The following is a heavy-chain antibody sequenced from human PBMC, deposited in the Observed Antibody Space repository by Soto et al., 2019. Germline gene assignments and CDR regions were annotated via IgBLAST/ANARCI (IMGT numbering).Heavy chain of an antibody. D-gene: IGHD3-16*01. CDR2: IYWDDDK. V-gene: IGHV2-5*02. J-gene: IGHJ4*02. CDR3: ARALGSWGSYYFDH. Sequence: QITLKESGPTLVRPTQTLTLTCTVSGFSLDTWGVGVGWIRQPPGKAPEWLALIYWDDDKRYSPSRKNTLNITKDTSKNQVVLTVTNMDPVDTVTYYCARALGSWGSYYFDHWGQGTLVTVSS. CDR1: GFSLDTWGVG.